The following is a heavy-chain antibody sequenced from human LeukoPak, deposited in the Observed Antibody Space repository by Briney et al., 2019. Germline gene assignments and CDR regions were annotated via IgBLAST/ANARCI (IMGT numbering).Heavy chain of an antibody. V-gene: IGHV4-30-4*01. CDR2: IYYSGST. D-gene: IGHD4-17*01. Sequence: SQTLSLTCTVSGGSISSGDYYWRWIPQPPGKGLEWIGYIYYSGSTYYNPSLKSRVTISVDTSKNQFSLKLSSVTAADSAVYYCARGTYGDYADYWGQGTLVTVSS. CDR3: ARGTYGDYADY. J-gene: IGHJ4*02. CDR1: GGSISSGDYY.